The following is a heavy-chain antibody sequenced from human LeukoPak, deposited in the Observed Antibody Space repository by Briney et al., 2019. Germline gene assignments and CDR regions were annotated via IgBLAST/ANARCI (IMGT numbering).Heavy chain of an antibody. Sequence: SETLSLTCAVYGGSFSSYYWSWIRQPAGKGLEWIGRIYISGRGSTNYNPPLKSLVTMSVDTSKNQFSLKLSSVTAADTAVYYCARDKRVAVAGTYIYYYYMDVWGNGTTVTISS. D-gene: IGHD6-19*01. CDR2: IYISGRGST. CDR1: GGSFSSYY. V-gene: IGHV4-4*07. CDR3: ARDKRVAVAGTYIYYYYMDV. J-gene: IGHJ6*03.